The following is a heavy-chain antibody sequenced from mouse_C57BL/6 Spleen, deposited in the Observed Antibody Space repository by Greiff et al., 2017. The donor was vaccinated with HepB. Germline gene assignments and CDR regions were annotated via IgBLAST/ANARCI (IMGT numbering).Heavy chain of an antibody. D-gene: IGHD1-1*01. CDR3: ARSGGSLFAY. Sequence: QVQLKQPGAELVRPGTSVKLSCKASGYTFTSYWMHWVKQRPGQGLEWIGVIDPSDSYTNYNQKFKGKATLTVDTSSSTAYMQLSSLTSEDSAVYYCARSGGSLFAYWGQGTLVTVSA. V-gene: IGHV1-59*01. J-gene: IGHJ3*01. CDR1: GYTFTSYW. CDR2: IDPSDSYT.